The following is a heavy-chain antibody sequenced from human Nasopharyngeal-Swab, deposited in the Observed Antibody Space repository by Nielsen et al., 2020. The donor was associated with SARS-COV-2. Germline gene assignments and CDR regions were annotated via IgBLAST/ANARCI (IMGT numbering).Heavy chain of an antibody. D-gene: IGHD3-10*01. CDR3: ARGLLWFGESLPPDY. J-gene: IGHJ4*02. CDR2: IKQDGSET. V-gene: IGHV3-7*01. Sequence: GESLKISCADSGFTFRRDWMSWVRQAPGKGLEWVANIKQDGSETYYVDSVKGRFTISRDNAKNSLYLQMNSLRAEDTTVYYCARGLLWFGESLPPDYWGQGTLVTVSS. CDR1: GFTFRRDW.